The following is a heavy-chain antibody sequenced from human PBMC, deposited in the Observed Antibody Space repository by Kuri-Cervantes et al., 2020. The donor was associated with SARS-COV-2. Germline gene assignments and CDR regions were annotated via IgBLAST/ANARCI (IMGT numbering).Heavy chain of an antibody. V-gene: IGHV3-66*02. D-gene: IGHD2-2*01. J-gene: IGHJ3*02. Sequence: GESLKISCAASGFTVSSNYMSWVRQAPGKGLEWVSVIYSGGSTYYADSVKGRFTISRDNCKNTLYLQMNSLRAEDTAVYYCARDRDCSSTSCPDAFGIWGQGTMVTVSS. CDR3: ARDRDCSSTSCPDAFGI. CDR1: GFTVSSNY. CDR2: IYSGGST.